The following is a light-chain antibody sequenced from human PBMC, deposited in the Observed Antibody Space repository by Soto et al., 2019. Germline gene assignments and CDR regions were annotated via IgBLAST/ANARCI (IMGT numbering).Light chain of an antibody. CDR2: DVS. V-gene: IGLV2-14*03. J-gene: IGLJ1*01. CDR1: TSDVGNYNL. Sequence: QSALTQPASVSGSPGQSITISCTGTTSDVGNYNLVSWYQQHPGKAPKLMIFDVSRRPSGVSDRFSASKSGNTASLTISGLQAEDEAEYYCSSYTSTNTLYVFGTGTKVTVL. CDR3: SSYTSTNTLYV.